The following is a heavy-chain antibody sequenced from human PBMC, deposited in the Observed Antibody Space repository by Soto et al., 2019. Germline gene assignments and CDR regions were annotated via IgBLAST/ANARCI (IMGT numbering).Heavy chain of an antibody. CDR1: GYPFTSYD. Sequence: ASVKVSCKASGYPFTSYDIHWVRQVTGHGLEWMGWLNPNSGNTGYAQKFQGRVTMTRNTSISTAYMELSSLRSEGTAVYYCARNHYDFWSGYYSGIDVGSQGTTVTVSS. V-gene: IGHV1-8*01. CDR3: ARNHYDFWSGYYSGIDV. D-gene: IGHD3-3*01. J-gene: IGHJ6*02. CDR2: LNPNSGNT.